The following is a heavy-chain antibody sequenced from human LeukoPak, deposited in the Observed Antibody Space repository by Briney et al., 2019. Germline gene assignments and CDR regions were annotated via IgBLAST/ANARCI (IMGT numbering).Heavy chain of an antibody. D-gene: IGHD6-13*01. CDR2: HDPEDGES. V-gene: IGHV1-24*01. CDR3: ATHYSSSWYS. CDR1: GDSLNELS. J-gene: IGHJ4*02. Sequence: ASVKVSCKVSGDSLNELSMHWVRQAPGKGLEWMGGHDPEDGESFYPQTFQGRVTLTEDTSRDTAYMELSSLRSEDTAVYYCATHYSSSWYSWGQGTLVTVSS.